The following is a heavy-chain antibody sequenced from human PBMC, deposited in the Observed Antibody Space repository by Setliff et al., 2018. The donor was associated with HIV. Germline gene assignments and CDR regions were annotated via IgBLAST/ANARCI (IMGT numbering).Heavy chain of an antibody. CDR2: IRPADSDT. D-gene: IGHD6-13*01. CDR1: GYSFTNYW. V-gene: IGHV5-51*01. CDR3: ARVFSAGWFDS. Sequence: GESLKISCKASGYSFTNYWVGWVRQMPGKGLEWMGIIRPADSDTRVSPSFQGHVTISADKSISSTYLQWSSLKASDTAMYYCARVFSAGWFDSWGQGTLVTVSS. J-gene: IGHJ5*01.